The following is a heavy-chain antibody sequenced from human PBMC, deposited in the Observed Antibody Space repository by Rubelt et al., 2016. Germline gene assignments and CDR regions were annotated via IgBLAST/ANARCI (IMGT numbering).Heavy chain of an antibody. Sequence: QLQLQESGPGLVKPSETLSLTCTVSGGSISSSSYYWAWVRQHPGKGLEWLSSVYYSGSTYYNPSLKSRVTISVDTSKNQFSLRLRAVTAADPAGYYCARTTGSNWFWGQGTLVTVSS. D-gene: IGHD1-26*01. V-gene: IGHV4-39*07. J-gene: IGHJ4*02. CDR3: ARTTGSNWF. CDR2: VYYSGST. CDR1: GGSISSSSYY.